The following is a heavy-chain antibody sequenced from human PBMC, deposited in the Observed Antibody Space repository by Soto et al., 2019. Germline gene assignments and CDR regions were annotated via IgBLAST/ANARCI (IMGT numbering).Heavy chain of an antibody. D-gene: IGHD2-15*01. V-gene: IGHV1-3*01. CDR2: INAGYGNT. Sequence: QVQLVQSGAEVKKPGASVKVSCKASGYTFTSYAMHWVRQAPGQRLEWMGWINAGYGNTKYSQKFQARVTITRDTSASTAYMELSSLRSEDTAVYYFTRDLGGWPDYWGQGTLVTVSS. CDR3: TRDLGGWPDY. CDR1: GYTFTSYA. J-gene: IGHJ4*02.